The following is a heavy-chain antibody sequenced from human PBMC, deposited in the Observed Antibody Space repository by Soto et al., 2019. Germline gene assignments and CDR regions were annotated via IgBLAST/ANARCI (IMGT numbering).Heavy chain of an antibody. V-gene: IGHV3-33*01. J-gene: IGHJ6*02. CDR1: GFTFSSYG. CDR3: ARDLTPNYYYGSGSAYYYYYGMDV. CDR2: IWYDGSNK. D-gene: IGHD3-10*01. Sequence: GGSLRLSCAASGFTFSSYGMHWVRQAPGKGLEWVAVIWYDGSNKYYADSVKGRFTISRGNSKNTLYLQMNSLRAEDTAVYYCARDLTPNYYYGSGSAYYYYYGMDVWGQGTTVTVSS.